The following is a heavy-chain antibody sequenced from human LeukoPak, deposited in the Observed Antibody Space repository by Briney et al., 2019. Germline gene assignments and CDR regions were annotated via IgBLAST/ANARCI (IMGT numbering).Heavy chain of an antibody. CDR1: GFTFSDYY. Sequence: GGSLRLSCAASGFTFSDYYMSWIRQAPGKGLEWVSYISSSGSTIYYADSVKGRFTISRDNAKNSLYLQMNSLRAEDTAVYYCARTLVVAANYYYYGMDVWGQGTTVTVSS. V-gene: IGHV3-11*01. CDR3: ARTLVVAANYYYYGMDV. CDR2: ISSSGSTI. D-gene: IGHD2-15*01. J-gene: IGHJ6*02.